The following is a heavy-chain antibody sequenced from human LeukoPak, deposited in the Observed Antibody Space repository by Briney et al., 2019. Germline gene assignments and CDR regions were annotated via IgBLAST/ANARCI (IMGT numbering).Heavy chain of an antibody. J-gene: IGHJ4*02. CDR1: GFTFSSYA. CDR2: ISSNGGST. V-gene: IGHV3-64*01. D-gene: IGHD3-3*01. CDR3: ARGIFGVAQPYYFDY. Sequence: GGSPRLSCAASGFTFSSYAMHWVRQAPGKGLECVSAISSNGGSTYYANSVKGRFTISRDNSKNTLYLQMGSLRAEDMAVYYCARGIFGVAQPYYFDYWGQGTLVTVSS.